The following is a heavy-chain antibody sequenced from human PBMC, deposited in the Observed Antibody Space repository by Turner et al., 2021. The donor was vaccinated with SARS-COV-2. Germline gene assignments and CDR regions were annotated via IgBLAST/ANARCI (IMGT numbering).Heavy chain of an antibody. CDR2: SYGGGST. CDR3: ARDDPLGGMDV. J-gene: IGHJ6*02. Sequence: EVQLAETGGGLIQPGGSLRLSCSAFGFTVSINYMRWVRQAPGKGLEWVSLSYGGGSTYYADSVKGRFTISRDNSKNTLYLQMNSLRAEDTAVYYCARDDPLGGMDVWGQGTTVTVSS. CDR1: GFTVSINY. V-gene: IGHV3-53*02.